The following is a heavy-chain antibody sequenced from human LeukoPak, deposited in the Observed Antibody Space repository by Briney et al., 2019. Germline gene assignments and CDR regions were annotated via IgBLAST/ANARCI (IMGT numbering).Heavy chain of an antibody. CDR1: GYTFTSYD. CDR3: ARGGYEDYYYYYMDV. Sequence: ASVKVSCKASGYTFTSYDIDWVRQATGQGLEWMGWMNPNSGNTGYAQKFQGRVTITADESTSTAYMELSSLRSEDTAVYYCARGGYEDYYYYYMDVWGKGTTVTISS. CDR2: MNPNSGNT. V-gene: IGHV1-8*03. D-gene: IGHD5-12*01. J-gene: IGHJ6*03.